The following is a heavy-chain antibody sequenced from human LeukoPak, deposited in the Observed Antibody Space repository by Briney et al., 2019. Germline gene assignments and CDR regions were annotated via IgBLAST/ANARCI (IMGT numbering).Heavy chain of an antibody. CDR1: GFTVSSNY. V-gene: IGHV3-21*01. CDR2: ISSSGTYI. Sequence: GGSLRLSRAASGFTVSSNYMSWVRQAPWKGLEWVSSISSSGTYIYYADSVKGRFTISRDNAKNSVHLQMNSLRAEDTAVYYCARDQGGSGGNWGQGTLVTVSS. D-gene: IGHD3-10*01. J-gene: IGHJ4*02. CDR3: ARDQGGSGGN.